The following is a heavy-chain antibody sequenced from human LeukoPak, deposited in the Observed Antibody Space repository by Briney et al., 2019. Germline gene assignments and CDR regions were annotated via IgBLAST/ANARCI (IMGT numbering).Heavy chain of an antibody. D-gene: IGHD3-22*01. CDR1: GGSISSSSYY. J-gene: IGHJ5*02. V-gene: IGHV4-39*07. CDR3: ARDLSEDHSSGYHQRFDP. Sequence: SETLSLTCTVSGGSISSSSYYWGWIRQPPGKGLEWIGSIYYSGSTYYNPSLKSRVTKSVDTSKNQFSLKLSSVTAADTAVYYCARDLSEDHSSGYHQRFDPWGQGTLVTVSS. CDR2: IYYSGST.